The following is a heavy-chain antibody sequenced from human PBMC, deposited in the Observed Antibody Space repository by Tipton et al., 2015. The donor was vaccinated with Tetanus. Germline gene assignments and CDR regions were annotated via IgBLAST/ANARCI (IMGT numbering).Heavy chain of an antibody. CDR1: GYTFTGYY. CDR3: GGGGGVLTYYYESSGYGNFDY. Sequence: QVQLVQSGAEVKKPGASVTVSCKASGYTFTGYYMHWVRQAPGQGLEWMGWINPNSGGTNYAQEFQGGITMSRDTAISTAYMGLGRRGFEDTAVYYGGGGGGVLTYYYESSGYGNFDYWGQGTLVTVSS. CDR2: INPNSGGT. J-gene: IGHJ4*02. V-gene: IGHV1-2*02. D-gene: IGHD3-22*01.